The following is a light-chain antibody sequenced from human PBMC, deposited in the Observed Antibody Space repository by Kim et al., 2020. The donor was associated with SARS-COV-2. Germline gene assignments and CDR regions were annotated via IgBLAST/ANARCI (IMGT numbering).Light chain of an antibody. CDR1: QSVSNNY. CDR2: GAS. J-gene: IGKJ3*01. V-gene: IGKV3-20*01. CDR3: QQYGGSPFT. Sequence: PPGERPTLSCRASQSVSNNYLAWYQQKPGQTPRLLIYGASSRATGIPDRFSGSGSGTDFTLTISRLEPADFAVYYCQQYGGSPFTFGPGTKVDIK.